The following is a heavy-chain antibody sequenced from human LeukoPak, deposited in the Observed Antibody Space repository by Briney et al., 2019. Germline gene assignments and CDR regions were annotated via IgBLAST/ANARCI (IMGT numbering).Heavy chain of an antibody. V-gene: IGHV4-59*01. D-gene: IGHD4-23*01. Sequence: PSETLSLTCTVSGGSIGSYYWSWIRQPPGKGLEWIGYIYYSGSTNYNPSLKSRVTISVDTSKNQFSLKLSSVTAADTAVYYCARGAVVTSKYYYGMDVWGQGTTVTVSS. J-gene: IGHJ6*02. CDR3: ARGAVVTSKYYYGMDV. CDR1: GGSIGSYY. CDR2: IYYSGST.